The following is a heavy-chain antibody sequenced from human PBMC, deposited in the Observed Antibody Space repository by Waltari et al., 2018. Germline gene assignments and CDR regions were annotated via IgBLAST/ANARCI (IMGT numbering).Heavy chain of an antibody. CDR3: ARAGLGSPSQWLQLFDS. D-gene: IGHD5-12*01. J-gene: IGHJ4*02. CDR2: IHAGGNT. V-gene: IGHV3-53*01. CDR1: GFRVSYNS. Sequence: EVQLVESGGGLIQPGGSLRLSCEASGFRVSYNSLIWVRQAPGKGLEWVSVIHAGGNTYYGDSVKGRFTISRDISKNTLYLQMNSLTVEDSAMYYCARAGLGSPSQWLQLFDSWGQGTLVTVSS.